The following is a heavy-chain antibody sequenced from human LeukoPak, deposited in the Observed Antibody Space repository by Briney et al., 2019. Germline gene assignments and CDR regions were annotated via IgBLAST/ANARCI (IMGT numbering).Heavy chain of an antibody. CDR2: MNPNSGNT. CDR3: ASRGSGILTGPVGY. V-gene: IGHV1-8*01. J-gene: IGHJ4*02. CDR1: GYTFTSYD. Sequence: ASVMVSCKASGYTFTSYDINWVRQATGQGLEWMGWMNPNSGNTGYAQKFQGRVTITRNTSISTAYMELSSLRSEDTAVYYCASRGSGILTGPVGYWGQGTLVTVSS. D-gene: IGHD3-9*01.